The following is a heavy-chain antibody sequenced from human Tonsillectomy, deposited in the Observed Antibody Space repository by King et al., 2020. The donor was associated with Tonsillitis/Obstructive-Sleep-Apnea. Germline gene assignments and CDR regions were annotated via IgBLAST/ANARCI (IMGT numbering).Heavy chain of an antibody. D-gene: IGHD6-6*01. V-gene: IGHV7-4-1*02. CDR2: IDTNTGDP. CDR3: AREDPYRSSGSPFDV. J-gene: IGHJ3*01. Sequence: QLVQSGSELKKPGASVKVSCKASGYTFTTYAINWVRQAPGQGLEWRGWIDTNTGDPTYAQGFTGRFVFSLDTSVSTAHLQISSLKAEDTAVYYCAREDPYRSSGSPFDVWGQGTMVTVSS. CDR1: GYTFTTYA.